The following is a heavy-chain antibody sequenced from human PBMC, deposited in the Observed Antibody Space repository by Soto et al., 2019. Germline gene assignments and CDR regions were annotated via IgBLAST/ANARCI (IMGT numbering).Heavy chain of an antibody. CDR2: IIPIFGTA. CDR3: SRPIIAAAGTYGMDV. D-gene: IGHD6-13*01. Sequence: QVQLVQSGAEVKKPGSSVKVSCKASGGTFSSYAISWVRQAPGQGLEWMGGIIPIFGTANYAQKCQGRVTITADESTSTAYMELSSLRSEDTAVYYCSRPIIAAAGTYGMDVWGQGTTVTVSS. V-gene: IGHV1-69*01. J-gene: IGHJ6*02. CDR1: GGTFSSYA.